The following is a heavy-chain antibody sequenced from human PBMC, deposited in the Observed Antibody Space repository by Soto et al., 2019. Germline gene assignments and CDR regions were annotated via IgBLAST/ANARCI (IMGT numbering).Heavy chain of an antibody. V-gene: IGHV1-46*01. CDR2: INPSGGST. CDR3: ARYRGGYKGGAVAGNLFDY. Sequence: ASVKVSCKASGYTFTSYYMHWVRQAPGQGLEWMGIINPSGGSTSYAQKFQGRVTMTRDTSTSTVYMELSSLRSEDTAVYYCARYRGGYKGGAVAGNLFDYWGQGTLVTVSS. CDR1: GYTFTSYY. D-gene: IGHD6-19*01. J-gene: IGHJ4*02.